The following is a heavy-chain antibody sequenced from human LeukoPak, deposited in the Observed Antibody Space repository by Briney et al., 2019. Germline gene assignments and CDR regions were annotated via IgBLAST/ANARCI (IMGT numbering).Heavy chain of an antibody. D-gene: IGHD1-14*01. CDR2: ISSSSSYI. CDR3: ARDPSYAGTDY. Sequence: GGSLRLSCAASGFTFSSYSMNWVRQAPGKGLGWVSSISSSSSYIYYADSVKGRFTISRDNAKNSLYLQMNSLRAEDTAVYYCARDPSYAGTDYWGQGTLVTVSS. V-gene: IGHV3-21*01. J-gene: IGHJ4*02. CDR1: GFTFSSYS.